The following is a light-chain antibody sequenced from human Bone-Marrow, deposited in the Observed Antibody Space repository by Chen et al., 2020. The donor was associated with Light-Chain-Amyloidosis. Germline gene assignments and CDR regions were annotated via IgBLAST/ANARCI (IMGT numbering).Light chain of an antibody. J-gene: IGLJ2*01. V-gene: IGLV3-25*03. Sequence: SYELTQPPSVSVSPGQTARITCSGDDLPTKYAYWYQQKPGQAPVLVIHRDTERPSGISARFSGSSSGTTATLTIRGVQAEDEADYHGQSADSSGTYEVIFGGGTKLTVL. CDR2: RDT. CDR3: QSADSSGTYEVI. CDR1: DLPTKY.